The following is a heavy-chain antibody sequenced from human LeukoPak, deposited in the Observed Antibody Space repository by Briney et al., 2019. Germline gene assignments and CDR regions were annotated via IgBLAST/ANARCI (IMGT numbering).Heavy chain of an antibody. CDR3: VKDGRYTFGLDAFEI. Sequence: GGSLRLSCAASGFTFNNYAMSWVRQAPGQGLEWLSTTSGSGTHTYYADSVQGRITVSRDNSKNTQTLQMNSLRAEDTGVYYCVKDGRYTFGLDAFEIWGQGTMVTVSS. V-gene: IGHV3-23*01. J-gene: IGHJ3*02. CDR1: GFTFNNYA. CDR2: TSGSGTHT. D-gene: IGHD5-18*01.